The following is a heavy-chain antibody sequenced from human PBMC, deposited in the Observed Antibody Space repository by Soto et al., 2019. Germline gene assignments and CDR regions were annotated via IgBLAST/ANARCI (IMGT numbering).Heavy chain of an antibody. CDR2: IWYDGSNK. Sequence: GGSLRLSCAASGFTFSSYGMHWVRQAPGKGLEWVAVIWYDGSNKYYADSVKGRFTISRDNSKNTLYLQMNSLRAEDTAVYYCARDRRYSSGWSFDYWGQGTLVTVSS. CDR3: ARDRRYSSGWSFDY. J-gene: IGHJ4*02. D-gene: IGHD6-19*01. V-gene: IGHV3-33*01. CDR1: GFTFSSYG.